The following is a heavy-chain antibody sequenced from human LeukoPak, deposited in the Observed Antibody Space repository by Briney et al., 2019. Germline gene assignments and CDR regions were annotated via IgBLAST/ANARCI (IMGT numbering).Heavy chain of an antibody. V-gene: IGHV3-53*01. J-gene: IGHJ4*02. CDR3: ATLKGWYGEGCFDY. Sequence: GGSLRLSCAASGVTVSTIYMGWVRQAPGKGLDWVSVIYPDGRAYYAESVKGRFTISRDSSENTLFLPMNNLRAEDTAVYYCATLKGWYGEGCFDYWGQGTLVTVSS. CDR1: GVTVSTIY. CDR2: IYPDGRA. D-gene: IGHD3-10*01.